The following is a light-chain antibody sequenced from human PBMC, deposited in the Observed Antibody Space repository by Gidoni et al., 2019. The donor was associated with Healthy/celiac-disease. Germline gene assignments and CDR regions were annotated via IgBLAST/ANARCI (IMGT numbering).Light chain of an antibody. CDR3: QQYYSTLWT. Sequence: DIVMTQSPDSLAVSLGERATINCKSSQRVLYSSNNKNYLAWYQQKPGQPPKLLIYWASTRESGVPHRFSGSGSGTDFTLTISSLQAEDVAVYYCQQYYSTLWTFXXXTKVEIK. J-gene: IGKJ1*01. CDR2: WAS. CDR1: QRVLYSSNNKNY. V-gene: IGKV4-1*01.